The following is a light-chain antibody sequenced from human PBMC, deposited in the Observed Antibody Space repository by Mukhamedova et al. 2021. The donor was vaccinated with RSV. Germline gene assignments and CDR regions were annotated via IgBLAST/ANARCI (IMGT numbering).Light chain of an antibody. V-gene: IGLV2-8*01. J-gene: IGLJ1*01. CDR1: VGSYNF. CDR3: SSYVGGNNLV. Sequence: VGSYNFVSWYQQHPGKAPKLIITEVTQRPSGVPDRFSGSKSGNTASLTVSGLQSEDEADYYCSSYVGGNNLVFGTGTKVTVL. CDR2: EVT.